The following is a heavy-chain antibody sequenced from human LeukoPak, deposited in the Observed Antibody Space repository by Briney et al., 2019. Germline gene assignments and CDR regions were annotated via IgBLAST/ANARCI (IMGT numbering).Heavy chain of an antibody. CDR3: ARHDHVWGSYRQ. J-gene: IGHJ4*02. V-gene: IGHV4-59*08. D-gene: IGHD3-16*02. CDR1: GGPNSSYY. Sequence: SETLSLTCTVSGGPNSSYYWIWLPQPPEKGLEWLGYNYYSESNNYNPPLKSRVTLSVDTSKKQFSLTLSSVTAADTAVYYCARHDHVWGSYRQWGQGTVVTVSS. CDR2: NYYSESN.